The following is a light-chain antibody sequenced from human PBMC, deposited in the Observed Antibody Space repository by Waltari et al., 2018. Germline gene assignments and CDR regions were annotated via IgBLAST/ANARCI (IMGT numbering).Light chain of an antibody. CDR2: DND. CDR3: QSYDSDQWV. Sequence: QSVLTQPPSVSGAPGQRVTISCTGSSSNIGAGPDVHWYQQFSGTAPTLLIFDNDNRPSGVPDRFSGSRSGTSAYLAITGLQTDDEADYFCQSYDSDQWVFGGGTKVTVL. V-gene: IGLV1-40*01. J-gene: IGLJ3*02. CDR1: SSNIGAGPD.